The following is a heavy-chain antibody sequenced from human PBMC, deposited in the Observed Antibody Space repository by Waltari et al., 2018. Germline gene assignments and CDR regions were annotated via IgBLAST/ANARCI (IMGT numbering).Heavy chain of an antibody. D-gene: IGHD4-17*01. Sequence: QLQLQESGPGLVKPSETLSLTCTVSGGSISSSSYYWGWIRQPPGKGLEWIGSIYYSGSTYANPSLKSRVTISVDTSKNQFSLKLSSVTAADTAVYYCARGFADYGDYNAFDIWGQGTMVTVSS. J-gene: IGHJ3*02. CDR2: IYYSGST. CDR1: GGSISSSSYY. CDR3: ARGFADYGDYNAFDI. V-gene: IGHV4-39*01.